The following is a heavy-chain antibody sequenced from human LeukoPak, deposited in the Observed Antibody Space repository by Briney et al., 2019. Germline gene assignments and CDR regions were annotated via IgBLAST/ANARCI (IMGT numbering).Heavy chain of an antibody. CDR3: ARAMKGYNWNLGDAFDI. V-gene: IGHV1-69*13. CDR2: IIPIFGTA. D-gene: IGHD1-20*01. Sequence: SVKVSCKASGGTFSSYAISWVRQAPGQGLEWMGGIIPIFGTANYAQKFQGRVTITADESTSTAYMELSSLRSEDTAVYYCARAMKGYNWNLGDAFDIWGQGTMVTVSS. CDR1: GGTFSSYA. J-gene: IGHJ3*02.